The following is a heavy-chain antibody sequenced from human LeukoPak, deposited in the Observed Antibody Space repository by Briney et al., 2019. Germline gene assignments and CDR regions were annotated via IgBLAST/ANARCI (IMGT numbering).Heavy chain of an antibody. CDR2: ISAYNGNT. D-gene: IGHD1-1*01. CDR3: SRGVDNWHDGGFDI. Sequence: PGASVKVSCKASGYTFTSYGISWVRQAPGQGLEWMGWISAYNGNTNYAQKLQGRVTMTTDTSTSTAYMELRSLRSDDTAVYYCSRGVDNWHDGGFDIWGQGTMVTVSS. J-gene: IGHJ3*02. V-gene: IGHV1-18*01. CDR1: GYTFTSYG.